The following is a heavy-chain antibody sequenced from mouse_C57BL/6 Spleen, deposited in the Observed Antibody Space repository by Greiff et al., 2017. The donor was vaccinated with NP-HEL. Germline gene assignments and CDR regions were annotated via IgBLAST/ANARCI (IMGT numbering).Heavy chain of an antibody. CDR2: IDPANGNT. D-gene: IGHD3-2*02. CDR3: ARGTGETAQAQFAY. V-gene: IGHV14-3*01. J-gene: IGHJ3*01. CDR1: GFNIKNTY. Sequence: VQLKESVAELVRPGASVKLSCTASGFNIKNTYMHWVKQRPEQGLEWIGRIDPANGNTKYAPKFQGKATITADTSSNTAYLQLSSLTSEDTAIYYCARGTGETAQAQFAYWGQGTLVTVSA.